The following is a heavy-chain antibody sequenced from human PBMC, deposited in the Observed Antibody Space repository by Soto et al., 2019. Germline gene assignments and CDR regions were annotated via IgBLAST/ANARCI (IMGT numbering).Heavy chain of an antibody. D-gene: IGHD6-13*01. CDR1: GGSISSYF. CDR3: ARALAAVPRAFDY. J-gene: IGHJ4*02. V-gene: IGHV4-59*01. CDR2: VYYTGTT. Sequence: QVQLQESGPGLLKPSETLSLTCTVSGGSISSYFYIWVRQPPGKGLEWIGSVYYTGTTDYNPSIKSRVTISVDTSKTQFSLNLRSVTAADTAVYYCARALAAVPRAFDYWGRGTLVTVSS.